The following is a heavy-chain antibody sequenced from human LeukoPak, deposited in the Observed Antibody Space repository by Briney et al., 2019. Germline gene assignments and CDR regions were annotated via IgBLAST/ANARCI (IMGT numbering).Heavy chain of an antibody. J-gene: IGHJ3*02. V-gene: IGHV1-46*01. Sequence: GASVRVSCKASGYIFTTYFIHWVRQAPGQGLEWMGIINPSGGSTSYAQKFQGRVTMTRDMSTSTVYMALFSLRSEDTAVDYCTRELSMEDPFTPKSHYSSFGDAFDIWGQGTMVTVSS. D-gene: IGHD2-2*01. CDR2: INPSGGST. CDR1: GYIFTTYF. CDR3: TRELSMEDPFTPKSHYSSFGDAFDI.